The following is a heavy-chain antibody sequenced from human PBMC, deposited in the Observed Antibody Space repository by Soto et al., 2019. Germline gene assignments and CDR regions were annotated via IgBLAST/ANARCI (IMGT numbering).Heavy chain of an antibody. CDR3: AKTGWPQSSYYFDY. CDR2: INEDGSEK. J-gene: IGHJ4*02. Sequence: GGSLRLSCAASGFSFSLFWMSWVRQTPGKGLEWVADINEDGSEKFFADSVKGRFTISRDNAKNSLSLQMNSLTADDTAVYYCAKTGWPQSSYYFDYWGQGTLVTVSS. V-gene: IGHV3-7*03. D-gene: IGHD3-16*01. CDR1: GFSFSLFW.